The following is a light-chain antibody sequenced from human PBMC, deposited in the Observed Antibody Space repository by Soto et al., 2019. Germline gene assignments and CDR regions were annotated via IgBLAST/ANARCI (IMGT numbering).Light chain of an antibody. J-gene: IGLJ2*01. CDR3: QSYDSSLSVV. CDR2: GNS. CDR1: SSNIGAGYD. Sequence: QSVLTQPPSVSGAPGQRVTISCTGSSSNIGAGYDVHWYQHLPGTAPKLLIYGNSKRPSGVPDRFSGSKSGTSASLDITGLQAEDEAEYFCQSYDSSLSVVFGGGTKLTVL. V-gene: IGLV1-40*01.